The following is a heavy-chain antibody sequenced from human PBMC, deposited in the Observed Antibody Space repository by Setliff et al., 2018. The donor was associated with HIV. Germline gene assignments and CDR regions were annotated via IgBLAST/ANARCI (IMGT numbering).Heavy chain of an antibody. J-gene: IGHJ4*02. CDR1: GLSITDHY. Sequence: GGSLRLSCAASGLSITDHYMDWVRQAPGKGLEWVGRIRETTKYAASIKDRFTISRDVSQNSLALQMNSLKTEDTAVYYCARDREGFGELLMPWGQGTLVTVSS. V-gene: IGHV3-72*01. CDR3: ARDREGFGELLMP. D-gene: IGHD3-10*01. CDR2: IRETT.